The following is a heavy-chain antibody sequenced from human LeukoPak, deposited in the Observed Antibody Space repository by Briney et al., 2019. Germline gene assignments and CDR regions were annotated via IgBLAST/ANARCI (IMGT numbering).Heavy chain of an antibody. CDR2: ISSSSRTI. D-gene: IGHD5-24*01. Sequence: PGGSLRLSCAASGFTFSTYDMNWVRQAPGKGLEWVSYISSSSRTISYADSVKGRFTISRDNAKNSLYLQMNSLRAEDTAVYYCARLRDYAMDVWGQGTTVTASS. V-gene: IGHV3-48*01. CDR1: GFTFSTYD. CDR3: ARLRDYAMDV. J-gene: IGHJ6*02.